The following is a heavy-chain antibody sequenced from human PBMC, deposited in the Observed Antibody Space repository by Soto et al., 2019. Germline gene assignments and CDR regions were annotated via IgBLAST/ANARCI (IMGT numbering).Heavy chain of an antibody. CDR2: INAGNGNT. CDR1: GYTFTSYA. Sequence: QVQLVQSGAEVKKPGASVKVSCKASGYTFTSYAMHWVRQAPGQRLEWMGWINAGNGNTKYSQKFQGRVTITRYTSAITAYMELSSLRSEDTAVYSCARGYGGPIGWFDPWGQGTLVTVSS. V-gene: IGHV1-3*01. CDR3: ARGYGGPIGWFDP. J-gene: IGHJ5*02. D-gene: IGHD3-16*01.